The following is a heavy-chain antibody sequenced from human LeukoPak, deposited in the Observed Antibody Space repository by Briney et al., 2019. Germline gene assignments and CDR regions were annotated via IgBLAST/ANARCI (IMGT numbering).Heavy chain of an antibody. CDR3: ARGRRNYYGSGVLDY. CDR2: INHSGST. Sequence: SETLSLTCAVHGGSFSGYYWSWIRQPPGKGLEWIGEINHSGSTNYNPSLKSRVTISVDTSKNQFSLKLSSVTAADTAVYYCARGRRNYYGSGVLDYWGQGTLVTVSS. V-gene: IGHV4-34*01. D-gene: IGHD3-10*01. CDR1: GGSFSGYY. J-gene: IGHJ4*02.